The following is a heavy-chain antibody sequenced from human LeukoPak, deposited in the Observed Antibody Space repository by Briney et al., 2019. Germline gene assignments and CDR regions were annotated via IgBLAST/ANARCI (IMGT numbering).Heavy chain of an antibody. Sequence: ASVKVSCKASGGTFSSYAISWVRQAPGQGLEWMGIINPSGGSTSYAQKFQGRVTMTRDTSTSTVYMELSSLRSEDTAVYYCARALDTAMAAYGMDVWGQGTTVTVSS. V-gene: IGHV1-46*01. D-gene: IGHD5-18*01. CDR1: GGTFSSYA. CDR2: INPSGGST. J-gene: IGHJ6*02. CDR3: ARALDTAMAAYGMDV.